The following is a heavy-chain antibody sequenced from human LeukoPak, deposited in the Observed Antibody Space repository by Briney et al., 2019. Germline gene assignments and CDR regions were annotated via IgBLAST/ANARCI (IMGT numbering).Heavy chain of an antibody. CDR1: GFTFSSYS. CDR3: AKLPGQCPKPYSSSWYYFDY. V-gene: IGHV3-21*01. CDR2: ISSSSSSI. D-gene: IGHD6-13*01. Sequence: GGSLRLSCAASGFTFSSYSMNWVRQAPGKGLEWVSSISSSSSSIYYAASVKGRFTISRDNANNSLYLQMNSLRAEETAVYYCAKLPGQCPKPYSSSWYYFDYWGQGTLVTVSP. J-gene: IGHJ4*02.